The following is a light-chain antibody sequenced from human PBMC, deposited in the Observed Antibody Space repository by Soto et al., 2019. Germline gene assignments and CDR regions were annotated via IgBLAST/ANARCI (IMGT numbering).Light chain of an antibody. J-gene: IGLJ1*01. CDR3: FSYTTAATFV. CDR1: SSDIGASNF. Sequence: QSVLTQPPSVSGSPGQSITVSCTGTSSDIGASNFVSWYQHLPGRAPKVIILEATNRPSGVSDRFSGSKAGITASLTISGLQAADEAAYFCFSYTTAATFVFGTGTKVTVL. V-gene: IGLV2-14*01. CDR2: EAT.